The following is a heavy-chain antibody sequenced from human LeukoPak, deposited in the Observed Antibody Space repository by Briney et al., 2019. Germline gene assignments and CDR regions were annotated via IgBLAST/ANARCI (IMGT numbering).Heavy chain of an antibody. Sequence: SETLSLTCTVSGGSISSSSYYWGWIRQPPGKGLEWIGSIYYSGSTYYNPSLKSRVTISVDTSKNQFSLKLSSVTAADTAVYYCARGPYRRPTDDAFDIWGQGTMVTVSS. V-gene: IGHV4-39*07. D-gene: IGHD3-16*02. CDR1: GGSISSSSYY. CDR2: IYYSGST. CDR3: ARGPYRRPTDDAFDI. J-gene: IGHJ3*02.